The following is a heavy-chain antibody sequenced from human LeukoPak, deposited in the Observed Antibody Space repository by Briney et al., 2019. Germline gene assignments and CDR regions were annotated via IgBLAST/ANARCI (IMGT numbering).Heavy chain of an antibody. CDR1: GFTFSSYA. CDR3: HLGATNGFDY. V-gene: IGHV3-30-3*01. J-gene: IGHJ4*02. CDR2: ISYDGSNK. D-gene: IGHD1-26*01. Sequence: GGSLRLSCAASGFTFSSYAMHWVRQAPGKGLEWVAVISYDGSNKYYADSVKGRFTISRDNSKNTLYLQMNSLRAEDTAVCYCHLGATNGFDYWGQGTLVTVSS.